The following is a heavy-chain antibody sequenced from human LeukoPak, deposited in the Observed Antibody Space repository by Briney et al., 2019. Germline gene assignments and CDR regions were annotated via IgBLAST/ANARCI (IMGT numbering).Heavy chain of an antibody. D-gene: IGHD6-6*01. CDR1: GYTFTSYD. CDR3: ARGTARPFRDFDY. V-gene: IGHV1-8*03. Sequence: ASVKVSCKASGYTFTSYDINWVRQATEQGLEWMGWMNPNSGNTGYAQKFQGRVTITRNTSISTAYMELSSLRSEDTAVYYCARGTARPFRDFDYWGQGTLVTVSS. J-gene: IGHJ4*02. CDR2: MNPNSGNT.